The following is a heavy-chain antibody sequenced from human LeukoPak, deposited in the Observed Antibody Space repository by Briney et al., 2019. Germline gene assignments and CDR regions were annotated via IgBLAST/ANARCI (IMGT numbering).Heavy chain of an antibody. Sequence: EPGGSLRLSCAASGFTFSSYAMSWVRQAPGKGLEWVSAISGSGGSTYYADSVKGRFTISRDNSKNTPYLQMNSLRAEDTAVYYCAKNRPEKYSGSYNYYYMDVWGKGTTVTISS. J-gene: IGHJ6*03. V-gene: IGHV3-23*01. D-gene: IGHD1-26*01. CDR2: ISGSGGST. CDR1: GFTFSSYA. CDR3: AKNRPEKYSGSYNYYYMDV.